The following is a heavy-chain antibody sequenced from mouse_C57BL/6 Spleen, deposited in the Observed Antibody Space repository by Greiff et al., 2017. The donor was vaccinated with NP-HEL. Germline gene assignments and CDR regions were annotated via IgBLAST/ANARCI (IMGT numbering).Heavy chain of an antibody. CDR1: GYSITSGYY. CDR2: ISYDGSN. D-gene: IGHD2-3*01. CDR3: ARVWLLRPMDY. J-gene: IGHJ4*01. Sequence: ESGPGLVKPSQSLSLTCSVTGYSITSGYYWNWIRQFPGNKLEWMGYISYDGSNNYNPSLKNRISITRDTAKNQFFLKLNSVTTEDTATYYCARVWLLRPMDYWGQGTSVTVSS. V-gene: IGHV3-6*01.